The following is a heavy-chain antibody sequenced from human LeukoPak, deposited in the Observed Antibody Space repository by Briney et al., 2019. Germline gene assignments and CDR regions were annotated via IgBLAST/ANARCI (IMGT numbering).Heavy chain of an antibody. J-gene: IGHJ6*03. Sequence: PGGSLRLSCAASGFTFSSYGMHWVRQAPGKGLEWVAVIWYGGSNKYYADSVKGRFTISRDNSKNTLYLQMNSLRAEDTAVYYCAKGARPTTVVYDYYYMDVWGKGTTVTVSS. CDR3: AKGARPTTVVYDYYYMDV. V-gene: IGHV3-30*02. CDR2: IWYGGSNK. D-gene: IGHD4-11*01. CDR1: GFTFSSYG.